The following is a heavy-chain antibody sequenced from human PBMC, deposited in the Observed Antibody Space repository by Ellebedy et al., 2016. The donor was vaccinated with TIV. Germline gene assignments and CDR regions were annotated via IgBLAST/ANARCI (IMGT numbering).Heavy chain of an antibody. CDR2: ITSSSSFI. J-gene: IGHJ6*02. D-gene: IGHD3-22*01. V-gene: IGHV3-21*01. Sequence: GESLKISXAASGFTFSSFGMNWVRQAPGKGLEWVSSITSSSSFIYYADSVKGRFTISRDNAKNSLYLQMNSLRAEDTAVYYCARYDSSGYLLDPWGQGTTVIVSS. CDR3: ARYDSSGYLLDP. CDR1: GFTFSSFG.